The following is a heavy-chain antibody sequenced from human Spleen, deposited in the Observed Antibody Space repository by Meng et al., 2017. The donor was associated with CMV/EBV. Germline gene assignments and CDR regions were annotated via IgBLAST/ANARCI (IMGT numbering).Heavy chain of an antibody. D-gene: IGHD1-14*01. CDR3: ATDGPTSMEPFKY. CDR1: GYTFTSYD. V-gene: IGHV1-8*01. Sequence: ASVKVSCKTSGYTFTSYDINWVRQATGQGLEWMGWMHPNSGNTGYAQKFQGRVTMTRDTSKSTAYLELSSPRSDDTAVYFCATDGPTSMEPFKYWGQGTLVTVSS. J-gene: IGHJ4*02. CDR2: MHPNSGNT.